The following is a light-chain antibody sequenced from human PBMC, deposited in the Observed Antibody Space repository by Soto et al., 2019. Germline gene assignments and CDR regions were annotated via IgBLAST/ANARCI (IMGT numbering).Light chain of an antibody. J-gene: IGLJ2*01. V-gene: IGLV2-8*01. CDR1: NSDVGGYNY. CDR3: SSYTSNYIVV. CDR2: EVT. Sequence: QLVLTQPPSASGSPGQSVAISCTGTNSDVGGYNYVSWYQHHPGKVPKLMIYEVTKRPSGVPDRFSGSKSGNTASLTVSGLQAEDEAEYYCSSYTSNYIVVLGGGTKVTVL.